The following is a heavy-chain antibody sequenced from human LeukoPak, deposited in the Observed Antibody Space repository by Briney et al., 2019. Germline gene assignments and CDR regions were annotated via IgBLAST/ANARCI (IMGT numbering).Heavy chain of an antibody. V-gene: IGHV5-51*01. CDR3: ARLNDILTRGWFDP. Sequence: ASVKVSCKASGYSFTNYWIGWVRQMPGKGLEWMGIIYPGDSDTRYSPSSQGQVTISADKSISTAYLQWSSLKASDTAMYYCARLNDILTRGWFDPWGQGTLVTVSS. J-gene: IGHJ5*02. CDR2: IYPGDSDT. D-gene: IGHD3-9*01. CDR1: GYSFTNYW.